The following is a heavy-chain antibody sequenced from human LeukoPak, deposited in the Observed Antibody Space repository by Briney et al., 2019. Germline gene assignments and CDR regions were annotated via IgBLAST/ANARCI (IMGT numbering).Heavy chain of an antibody. CDR2: IKSKTDGGTT. D-gene: IGHD4-11*01. CDR1: GFTFSNAW. V-gene: IGHV3-15*01. J-gene: IGHJ6*02. CDR3: TTYTRGGMDV. Sequence: KSGGSLRLSCAASGFTFSNAWMTWVRQAPGKGLEWVGRIKSKTDGGTTDYAAPVKGRFTVSRDDSKNTLYLQMNSLKTEDTALYYCTTYTRGGMDVWGQGTTVTVSS.